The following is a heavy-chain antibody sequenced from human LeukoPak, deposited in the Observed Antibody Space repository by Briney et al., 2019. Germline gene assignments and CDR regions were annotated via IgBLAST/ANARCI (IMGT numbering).Heavy chain of an antibody. Sequence: GGSLRLSCAASGFTFSNYAMSWVRQAPGKGLKWFSALSASGDNTYYADSVKGRFTISRDNSKNTLYLQMNSLRAEDTSLYYCAKSAFRGVGRYFDLWGRGTLVTVSS. CDR3: AKSAFRGVGRYFDL. CDR1: GFTFSNYA. D-gene: IGHD3-10*01. V-gene: IGHV3-23*01. J-gene: IGHJ2*01. CDR2: LSASGDNT.